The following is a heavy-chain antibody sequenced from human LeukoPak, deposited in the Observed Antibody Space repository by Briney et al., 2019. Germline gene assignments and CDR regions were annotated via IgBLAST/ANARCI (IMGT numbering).Heavy chain of an antibody. V-gene: IGHV3-33*01. CDR1: GFTFTSYT. Sequence: GGSLRLSCAGSGFTFTSYTRQWVPQGPGKGREWAGVMWSDSTSKFYSDSVKGRFNISRDNSQNTLYLQMNSLRAEDSAVYYCAREAHGTLDYWGQGTLVTVSS. CDR2: MWSDSTSK. J-gene: IGHJ4*02. CDR3: AREAHGTLDY. D-gene: IGHD6-13*01.